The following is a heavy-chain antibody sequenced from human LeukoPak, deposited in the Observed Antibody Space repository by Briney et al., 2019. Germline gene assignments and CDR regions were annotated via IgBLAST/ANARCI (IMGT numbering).Heavy chain of an antibody. D-gene: IGHD6-13*01. CDR1: GGSISSGGYY. CDR2: IYYSGST. V-gene: IGHV4-31*03. J-gene: IGHJ1*01. Sequence: SETLSPTCTVSGGSISSGGYYWSWIRQHPGKGLEWIGYIYYSGSTYYNPSLKSRVTISVDTSKNQFSLKLSSVTAADTAVYYCARDRGYSSSWFPGYFQHWGQGTLVTVSS. CDR3: ARDRGYSSSWFPGYFQH.